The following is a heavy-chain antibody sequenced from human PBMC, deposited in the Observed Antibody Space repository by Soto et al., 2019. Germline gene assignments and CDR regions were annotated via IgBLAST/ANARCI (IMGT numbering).Heavy chain of an antibody. D-gene: IGHD6-19*01. J-gene: IGHJ4*02. V-gene: IGHV3-33*01. CDR3: GSDWLAIDH. CDR2: IWYDGSDK. CDR1: GFTFNSYG. Sequence: QVQLVESGGGVVQPGRSLRLSCAASGFTFNSYGMRWVRQAPGKGLEWVAVIWYDGSDKYYADSVKGRFTISRDKSKNTLFLQMDSLRAEDTAVYYCGSDWLAIDHWGQGTLVTVSP.